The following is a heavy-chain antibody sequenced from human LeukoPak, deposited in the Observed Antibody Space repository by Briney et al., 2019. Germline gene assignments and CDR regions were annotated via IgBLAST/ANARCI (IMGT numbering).Heavy chain of an antibody. J-gene: IGHJ4*02. Sequence: SETLSLTCTVSXGPISGYYWTWIRQPPGKGLEWLGYISYTGSTNYSPSLKSRVTISVDTSKNQFSLKLNSVTAADTAVYYCAREVAGTHFDYWGQGTLVTVSS. D-gene: IGHD6-19*01. CDR3: AREVAGTHFDY. CDR2: ISYTGST. V-gene: IGHV4-59*01. CDR1: XGPISGYY.